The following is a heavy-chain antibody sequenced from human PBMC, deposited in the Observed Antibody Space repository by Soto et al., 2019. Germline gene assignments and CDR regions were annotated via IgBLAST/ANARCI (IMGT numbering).Heavy chain of an antibody. CDR3: ARDGIQSGESDP. CDR1: GFTFSSYE. CDR2: ISSSGTII. J-gene: IGHJ5*02. D-gene: IGHD3-10*01. Sequence: ESGGGSVQPGGSLRLSCAASGFTFSSYEMNWVRQVPGKGLEWVSYISSSGTIIYYADSVKGRFTISRDNAKNSVYLQMNSLRVEDTAVYYCARDGIQSGESDPWGQGTLVTVSS. V-gene: IGHV3-48*03.